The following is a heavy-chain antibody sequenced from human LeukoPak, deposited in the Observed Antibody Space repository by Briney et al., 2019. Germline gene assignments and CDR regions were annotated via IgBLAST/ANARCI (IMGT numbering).Heavy chain of an antibody. D-gene: IGHD6-25*01. CDR1: GGSISSSSYY. J-gene: IGHJ4*02. Sequence: SETLSLTCTVSGGSISSSSYYWGWIRQPARKGLEWIGRIYTSGSTNYNPSLKSRVTMSVDTSKNQFSLKLSSVTAADTAVYYCARDLIRGSSKTAAFDYWGQGTLVTVSS. CDR2: IYTSGST. V-gene: IGHV4-61*02. CDR3: ARDLIRGSSKTAAFDY.